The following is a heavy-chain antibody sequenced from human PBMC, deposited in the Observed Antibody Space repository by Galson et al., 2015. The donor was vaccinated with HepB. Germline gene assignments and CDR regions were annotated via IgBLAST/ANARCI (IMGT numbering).Heavy chain of an antibody. CDR2: IWYDGSNK. J-gene: IGHJ4*02. CDR3: AREGVAVAAVFDY. D-gene: IGHD6-19*01. CDR1: GFTFSSYG. Sequence: SLRLSCAASGFTFSSYGMHWVRQAPGKGLEWVAVIWYDGSNKYYADSVKGRFTISRDNSKNTLYLQMNSLRAEDTAVYYCAREGVAVAAVFDYWGQGTLVTVSS. V-gene: IGHV3-33*01.